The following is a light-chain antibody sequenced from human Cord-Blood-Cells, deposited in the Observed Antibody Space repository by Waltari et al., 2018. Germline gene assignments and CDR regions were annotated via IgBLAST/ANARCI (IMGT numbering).Light chain of an antibody. V-gene: IGKV3-20*01. J-gene: IGKJ3*01. CDR3: QKYNSAPYT. CDR2: GAS. CDR1: QSVSSSY. Sequence: EIVLTQSPGTLSLSPGESATLSCRASQSVSSSYLAWYQQKPGQAPRLLIYGASSRATGIPDRFSGSGSGTDFTLTISRLEPEDVATYYCQKYNSAPYTFGPGTKVDIK.